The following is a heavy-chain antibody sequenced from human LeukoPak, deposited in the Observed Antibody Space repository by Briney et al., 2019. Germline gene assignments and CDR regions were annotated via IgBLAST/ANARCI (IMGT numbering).Heavy chain of an antibody. V-gene: IGHV1-69*04. CDR3: ARDLFYYHSSARNPPHPLFDY. CDR2: IIPILGIA. D-gene: IGHD3-22*01. Sequence: EASVRVSCTASGGTFSIYAISWVRQAPGQGLEWMGRIIPILGIANYAQKFQGRVTITADKSTRTAYMELSSLRSKDTAVYYCARDLFYYHSSARNPPHPLFDYWGQGTLVTVSS. CDR1: GGTFSIYA. J-gene: IGHJ4*02.